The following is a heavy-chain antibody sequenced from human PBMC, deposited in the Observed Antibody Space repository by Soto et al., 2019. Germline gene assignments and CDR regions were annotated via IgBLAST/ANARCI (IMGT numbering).Heavy chain of an antibody. V-gene: IGHV3-30*03. J-gene: IGHJ6*02. CDR2: ISHDGNNK. CDR1: GFAFSSYG. D-gene: IGHD2-15*01. CDR3: ATRLQVGVLYYGLNV. Sequence: PGGSLRLSCAASGFAFSSYGMHWVRQAPGKGLEWVAVISHDGNNKYYADSVKGRFTISRDNSKNTLFLQMSSLGVEDTAVLYCATRLQVGVLYYGLNVWGQGTTVTVSS.